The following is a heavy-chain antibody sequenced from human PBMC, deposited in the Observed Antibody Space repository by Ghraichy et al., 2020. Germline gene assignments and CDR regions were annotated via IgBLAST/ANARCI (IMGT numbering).Heavy chain of an antibody. J-gene: IGHJ3*02. V-gene: IGHV1-18*01. CDR2: ISAYNGNT. Sequence: ASVKVSFKASGYTFTSYGISWVRQAPGQGLEWMGWISAYNGNTNYAQKLQGRVTMTTDTSTSTAYLELRSLRSDDTAVYYCARDLIVVVITTLDDAFDIWGQGTMVTVSS. CDR3: ARDLIVVVITTLDDAFDI. CDR1: GYTFTSYG. D-gene: IGHD3-22*01.